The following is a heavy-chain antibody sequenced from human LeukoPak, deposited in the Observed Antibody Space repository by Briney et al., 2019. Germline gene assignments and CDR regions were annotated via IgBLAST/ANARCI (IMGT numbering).Heavy chain of an antibody. CDR3: AKDRGYGSGSYYAYYFVS. CDR1: GFTFSNYD. V-gene: IGHV3-23*01. CDR2: ISGSGTSI. J-gene: IGHJ4*02. D-gene: IGHD3-10*01. Sequence: GGSLRLSCAASGFTFSNYDVSWVRQAPGEGLEWVSDISGSGTSIYYADSVRGRFTISRDNSKNWLYLQMNSLRAEDTALYYCAKDRGYGSGSYYAYYFVSGGQGTLVTVSS.